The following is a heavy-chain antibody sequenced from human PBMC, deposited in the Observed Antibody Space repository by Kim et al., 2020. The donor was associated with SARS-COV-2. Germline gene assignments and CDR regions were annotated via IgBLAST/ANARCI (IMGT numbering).Heavy chain of an antibody. D-gene: IGHD1-26*01. Sequence: SQTLSLTCTVSGGSISSSSYYWGWIRQPPGKGLEWIGSIYYSGSTYYNPSLKSRVTISVDTSKNQFSLKLSAVTAAYTAVYYCAAFNRVHNMGATAYSLSGPFAIGAPFDPWGQGTLVTVSS. CDR1: GGSISSSSYY. CDR3: AAFNRVHNMGATAYSLSGPFAIGAPFDP. V-gene: IGHV4-39*01. CDR2: IYYSGST. J-gene: IGHJ5*02.